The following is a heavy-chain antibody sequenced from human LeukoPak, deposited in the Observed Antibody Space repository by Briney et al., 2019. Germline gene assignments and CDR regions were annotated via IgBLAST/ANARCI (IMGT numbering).Heavy chain of an antibody. CDR2: ISAYNGNT. D-gene: IGHD2-15*01. CDR1: GYTFTSYG. CDR3: ARVSYCSGGSCYPFDY. Sequence: ASVKVSCKASGYTFTSYGISWVRQAPGQGLEWMGWISAYNGNTNYAQKLQGRVTMTTDTSTSTAYMELRSLRSDDTAVYYCARVSYCSGGSCYPFDYWGQGTLVTVSS. V-gene: IGHV1-18*01. J-gene: IGHJ4*02.